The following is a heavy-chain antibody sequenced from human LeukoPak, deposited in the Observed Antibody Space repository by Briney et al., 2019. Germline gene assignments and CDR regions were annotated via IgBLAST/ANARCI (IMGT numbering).Heavy chain of an antibody. CDR3: ARLQCAGYNALGSYMLDF. V-gene: IGHV5-51*01. CDR1: GYGLTKYW. D-gene: IGHD5-24*01. Sequence: GESLKIPRKGSGYGLTKYWIGWVRQMPGKGLEWMGIIYPGDSDNRYSPSFQGQVTISADKSISTAYLQWSSLKASDTAVYYCARLQCAGYNALGSYMLDFWGQGTLVTVSS. CDR2: IYPGDSDN. J-gene: IGHJ4*02.